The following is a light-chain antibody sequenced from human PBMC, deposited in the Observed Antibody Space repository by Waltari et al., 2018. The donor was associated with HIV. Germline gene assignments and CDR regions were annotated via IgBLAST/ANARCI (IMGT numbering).Light chain of an antibody. V-gene: IGKV3-15*01. Sequence: PVTLSVSPGERATLSCRASQSVSTTLAWYQQRPGQAPRVLIYGASTRATGIPARFSGSGSGTEFTLTISSLQSEDSAVYYCLQSDNWPYSFGQGTKLEIK. CDR2: GAS. CDR3: LQSDNWPYS. J-gene: IGKJ2*03. CDR1: QSVSTT.